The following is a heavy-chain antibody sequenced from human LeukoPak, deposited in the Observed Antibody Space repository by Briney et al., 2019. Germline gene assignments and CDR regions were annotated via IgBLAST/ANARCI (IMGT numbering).Heavy chain of an antibody. V-gene: IGHV1-2*02. CDR3: ARDTAMVTYWFDP. CDR1: GYTFTGYY. Sequence: ASVKVSFKASGYTFTGYYIHWVRQAPGQGLEWMGWINPNSGGTNYAQKFQGRVTMTRSTSISTAYMELTRLRSDDTAVYYCARDTAMVTYWFDPWGQGTLVTVSS. D-gene: IGHD5-18*01. CDR2: INPNSGGT. J-gene: IGHJ5*02.